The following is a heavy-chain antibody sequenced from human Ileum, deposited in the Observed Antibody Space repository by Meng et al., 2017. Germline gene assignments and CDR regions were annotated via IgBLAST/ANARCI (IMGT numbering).Heavy chain of an antibody. J-gene: IGHJ4*02. Sequence: ASVKVSCKASGYIFTTYDIQWVRQATGQGLEWMGWMSPNSGNTGYAQQLQGRVTMTRNTSISTAYMELSSLTSEDTAFYYCTRGTLSKNYYDSSGYSLGYWGQGTLVTVSS. V-gene: IGHV1-8*01. D-gene: IGHD3-22*01. CDR3: TRGTLSKNYYDSSGYSLGY. CDR2: MSPNSGNT. CDR1: GYIFTTYD.